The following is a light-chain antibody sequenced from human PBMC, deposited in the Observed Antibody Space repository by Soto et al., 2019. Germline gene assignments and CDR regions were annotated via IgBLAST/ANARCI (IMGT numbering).Light chain of an antibody. CDR1: QSISSY. V-gene: IGKV1-39*01. J-gene: IGKJ1*01. CDR3: QQSYSTPRT. CDR2: AAS. Sequence: ETRITQSPSSLSASVGDRVTITCRASQSISSYLNWYQQKPGKAPKLLIYAASSLQTGVPSRFSGSGSGTDFSLTISSLQPDDFSTYYCQQSYSTPRTFGQGTKVDIK.